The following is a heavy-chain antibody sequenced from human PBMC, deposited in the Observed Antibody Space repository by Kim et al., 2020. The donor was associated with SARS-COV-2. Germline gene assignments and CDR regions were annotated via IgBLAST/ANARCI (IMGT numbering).Heavy chain of an antibody. J-gene: IGHJ4*02. Sequence: YGPTVKGRFTISREDSKNTLYLQMNSLKTEDTAVYYCTTALRGSRTLPFGYWGQGTLVTVPS. D-gene: IGHD5-12*01. CDR3: TTALRGSRTLPFGY. V-gene: IGHV3-15*01.